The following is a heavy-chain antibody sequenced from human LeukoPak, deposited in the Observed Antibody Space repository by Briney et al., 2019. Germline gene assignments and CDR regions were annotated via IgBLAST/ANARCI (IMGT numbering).Heavy chain of an antibody. D-gene: IGHD6-19*01. CDR2: IWYDGSNK. Sequence: GGSLRLSCAASGFTFSSYGMHLVRQAPGKGLEWVAVIWYDGSNKYYADSVKGRFTISRDNSKNTLYLQMNSLRAEDTAVYYCAKDRIAVAGTAFDYWGQGTLVTVSS. CDR3: AKDRIAVAGTAFDY. CDR1: GFTFSSYG. V-gene: IGHV3-33*06. J-gene: IGHJ4*02.